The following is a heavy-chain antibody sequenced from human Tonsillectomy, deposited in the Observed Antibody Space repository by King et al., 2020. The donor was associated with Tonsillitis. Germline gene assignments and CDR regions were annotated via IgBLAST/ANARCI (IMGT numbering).Heavy chain of an antibody. CDR3: ATVQCSGGNCYWGH. J-gene: IGHJ4*02. Sequence: QLQESGPGLVKPSETLSLTCTVSGGSISSSSYYWGWIRQPPGKGLEWIGSMYYSGSTYYNPSLKSRVTISVDTSKNQFSLKVSSVTAADTAVYYCATVQCSGGNCYWGHWGQGTLVTVSS. CDR2: MYYSGST. CDR1: GGSISSSSYY. D-gene: IGHD2-15*01. V-gene: IGHV4-39*07.